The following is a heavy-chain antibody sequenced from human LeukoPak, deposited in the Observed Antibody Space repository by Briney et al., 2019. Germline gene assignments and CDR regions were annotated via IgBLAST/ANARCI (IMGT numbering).Heavy chain of an antibody. CDR1: GYTFTNYG. CDR2: ISASNGNT. CDR3: ARVGGEQWLVIGGY. J-gene: IGHJ4*02. V-gene: IGHV1-18*01. Sequence: ASVKVSCKASGYTFTNYGISWVRQAPGQGLEWVGWISASNGNTNYAQRLQGRVTMTTDTSTSTAYMELRSLRSDDTAVYYCARVGGEQWLVIGGYWGQGTLVTVSS. D-gene: IGHD6-19*01.